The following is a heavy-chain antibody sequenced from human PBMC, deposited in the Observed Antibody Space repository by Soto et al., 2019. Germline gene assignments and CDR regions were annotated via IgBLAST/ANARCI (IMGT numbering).Heavy chain of an antibody. CDR1: GFSFSSYA. CDR2: MSGSGEDT. D-gene: IGHD1-1*01. J-gene: IGHJ6*02. CDR3: AEEIYVETFYYGMDV. Sequence: EVQLLESGGDLVPPGGSLRLSCAASGFSFSSYAMSWVRQAPGKGLEWVSTMSGSGEDTYYAESVKGRGTSSRDNYDKKFYLQMNSLRAEDTAVYYCAEEIYVETFYYGMDVWCQGSPVTVSS. V-gene: IGHV3-23*01.